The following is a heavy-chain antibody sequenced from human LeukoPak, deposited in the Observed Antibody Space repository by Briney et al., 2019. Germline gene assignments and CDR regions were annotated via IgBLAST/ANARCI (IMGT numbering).Heavy chain of an antibody. J-gene: IGHJ5*02. CDR3: ARAVRDRGVILPWFDP. CDR1: GGSFSGYY. CDR2: INHSGST. V-gene: IGHV4-34*01. D-gene: IGHD3-10*01. Sequence: SETLSLTCAVYGGSFSGYYWSWIRQPPGKGLEWIGEINHSGSTNYNPSLKSRVTISVDTSKNQFSLKLSSVTAADTAVYYCARAVRDRGVILPWFDPWGQGTLVTVSS.